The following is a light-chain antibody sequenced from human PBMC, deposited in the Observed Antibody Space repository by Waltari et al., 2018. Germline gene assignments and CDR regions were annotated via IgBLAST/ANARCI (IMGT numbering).Light chain of an antibody. V-gene: IGKV3-15*01. J-gene: IGKJ4*01. Sequence: EIVMTQSPATLSVSPGERAPPSCRASQRVSSNFAWYQQKPGQAPRLLIYGASTRATGIPARFSGSGSGTEFTLSISSLQSEDFAVYYCQQYNNWPPLTFGGGTKVEIK. CDR1: QRVSSN. CDR2: GAS. CDR3: QQYNNWPPLT.